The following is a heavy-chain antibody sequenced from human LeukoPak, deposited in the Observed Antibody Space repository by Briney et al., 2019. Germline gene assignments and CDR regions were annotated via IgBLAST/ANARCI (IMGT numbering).Heavy chain of an antibody. CDR3: AAGSGWYFGAFDI. CDR1: GFTFSNYA. CDR2: ISYDGSNK. Sequence: GRSLRLSCAASGFTFSNYAMHWVRQAPGKGLEWVAVISYDGSNKYYADSVKGRFTISRDNSKNTLYLQMNSLRAEDTAVYYCAAGSGWYFGAFDIWGQGTMVTVSS. V-gene: IGHV3-30-3*01. D-gene: IGHD6-19*01. J-gene: IGHJ3*02.